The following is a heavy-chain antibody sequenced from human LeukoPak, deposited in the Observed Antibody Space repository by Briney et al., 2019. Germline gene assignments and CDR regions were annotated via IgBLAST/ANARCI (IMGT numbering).Heavy chain of an antibody. CDR2: IYPGDSDT. V-gene: IGHV5-51*01. CDR1: GYSFTSYW. CDR3: ARTYYYFWSGYYLYFDY. D-gene: IGHD3-3*01. J-gene: IGHJ4*02. Sequence: GESLKISCKGSGYSFTSYWIGWVRQMPGKGLEWMGIIYPGDSDTRYSPSFQGQVTISADKSISTAYLQWSSLKASDTAMYYCARTYYYFWSGYYLYFDYWGQGTLVTVSS.